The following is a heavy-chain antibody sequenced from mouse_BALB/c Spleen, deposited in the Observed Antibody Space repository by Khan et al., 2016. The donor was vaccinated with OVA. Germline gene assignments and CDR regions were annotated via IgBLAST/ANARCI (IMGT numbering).Heavy chain of an antibody. V-gene: IGHV2-6-4*01. Sequence: VQLKQSGPGLVAPSQSLSITCTVSGFSLSRYNIHWVRQPPGKGLEWLGMIWGGGGTDYNSTLKSRLSIRKDNSQSQVLLKMNSLQTDDTAMYYYARAYYRYDGYYAMDYWGQGTSVTVSS. CDR2: IWGGGGT. CDR3: ARAYYRYDGYYAMDY. J-gene: IGHJ4*01. D-gene: IGHD2-14*01. CDR1: GFSLSRYN.